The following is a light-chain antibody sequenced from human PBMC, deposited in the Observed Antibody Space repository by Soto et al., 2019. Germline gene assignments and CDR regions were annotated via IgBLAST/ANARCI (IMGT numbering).Light chain of an antibody. CDR2: DAS. CDR1: QGIGST. J-gene: IGKJ4*01. V-gene: IGKV3-15*01. CDR3: QHYKTWPLS. Sequence: IVMTQSPATLSVSPGERATLSCRASQGIGSTLAWYEQKPGQTPRLLIYDASTRATGIPARFSGIGSATESTLIISRLQSADFGVYYCQHYKTWPLSFGGGTKVDI.